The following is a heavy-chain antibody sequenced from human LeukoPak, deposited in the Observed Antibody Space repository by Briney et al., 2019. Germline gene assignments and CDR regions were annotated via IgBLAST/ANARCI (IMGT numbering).Heavy chain of an antibody. CDR1: GGSISSSSYY. CDR3: ARHVGFITMVRGVINNNWFDP. V-gene: IGHV4-39*01. J-gene: IGHJ5*02. Sequence: SETLSLTCTVSGGSISSSSYYWGWIRQPPGKGLEWIGSIYYSGSPYYNPSLKSRVTISVDTSKKQFSLKLSSVTAADTAVYYCARHVGFITMVRGVINNNWFDPWGQETLVTVSS. D-gene: IGHD3-10*01. CDR2: IYYSGSP.